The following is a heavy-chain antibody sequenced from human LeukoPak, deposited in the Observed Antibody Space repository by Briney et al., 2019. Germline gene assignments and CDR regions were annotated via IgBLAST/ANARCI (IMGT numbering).Heavy chain of an antibody. Sequence: ASVKVSCKASGYTFTGYYMHWVRQAPGQGLEWMGWINPNSGGTNYAQKFQGWVTMTRDMSISTAYMELSRLRSDDTAVYYCARPMVRGVILYYWGQGTLVTVSS. D-gene: IGHD3-10*01. CDR1: GYTFTGYY. CDR3: ARPMVRGVILYY. CDR2: INPNSGGT. J-gene: IGHJ4*02. V-gene: IGHV1-2*04.